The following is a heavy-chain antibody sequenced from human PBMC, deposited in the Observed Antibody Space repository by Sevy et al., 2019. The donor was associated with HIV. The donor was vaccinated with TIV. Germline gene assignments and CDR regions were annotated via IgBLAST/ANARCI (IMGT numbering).Heavy chain of an antibody. D-gene: IGHD3-3*01. CDR3: ARLKRKYDFWSGYYSYFDY. V-gene: IGHV5-51*01. CDR2: IYPGNSDT. CDR1: GYSFTSYW. J-gene: IGHJ4*02. Sequence: GESLKISCKGSGYSFTSYWIGWVRQMPGKGLEWMRIIYPGNSDTRYSPSFQGQVTISADKSISTAYLQWSSLKASDTAMYYWARLKRKYDFWSGYYSYFDYWGQGTLVTVSS.